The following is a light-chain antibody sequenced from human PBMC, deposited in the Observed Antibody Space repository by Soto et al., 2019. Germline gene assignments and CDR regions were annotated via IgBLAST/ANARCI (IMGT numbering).Light chain of an antibody. V-gene: IGKV3-15*01. CDR1: QSVSTN. CDR3: QQYNNWPPWT. J-gene: IGKJ1*01. CDR2: GAS. Sequence: EIVMTQSPATLSVSPGERATLSCRASQSVSTNLAWYLQKPGQAPRLLIYGASTRATGIPARFSGSGSGTEFTLTISSLLSEDFAVYYCQQYNNWPPWTFGQGTKVEIK.